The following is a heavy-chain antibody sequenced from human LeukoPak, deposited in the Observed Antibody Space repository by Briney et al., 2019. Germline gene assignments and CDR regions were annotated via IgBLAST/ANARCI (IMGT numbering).Heavy chain of an antibody. CDR1: GFTFSSYA. V-gene: IGHV3-30*04. Sequence: GGSLRLSCAASGFTFSSYAMHWVRQAPGKGLEWVAVISYDGSNKYYADSVKGRFTISRDNSKNTLYLQMNSLRAEGTAVYYCASLIGAGYYYMDVWGKGTTVTVSS. J-gene: IGHJ6*03. D-gene: IGHD7-27*01. CDR2: ISYDGSNK. CDR3: ASLIGAGYYYMDV.